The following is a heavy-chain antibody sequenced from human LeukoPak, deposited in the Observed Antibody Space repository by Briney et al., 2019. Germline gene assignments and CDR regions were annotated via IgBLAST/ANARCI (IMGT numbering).Heavy chain of an antibody. CDR3: ARGGSGYSGYDYYYYYYMDV. V-gene: IGHV1-8*03. CDR1: GYTFTSYD. D-gene: IGHD5-12*01. CDR2: MNPNSGNT. Sequence: ASVKVSCKASGYTFTSYDINWVRQATGQGLEWMGWMNPNSGNTGYAQKFQGRVTITRNTSISTAYMELSSLRSEDTAVYYCARGGSGYSGYDYYYYYYMDVWGKGTTVTISS. J-gene: IGHJ6*03.